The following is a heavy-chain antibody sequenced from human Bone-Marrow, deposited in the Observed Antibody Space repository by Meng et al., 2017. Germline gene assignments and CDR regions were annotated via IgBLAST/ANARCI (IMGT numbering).Heavy chain of an antibody. J-gene: IGHJ6*02. CDR3: ARDLHSSGWYSSAAWAQDYYYGMDV. D-gene: IGHD6-19*01. V-gene: IGHV1-2*06. CDR1: GYTFSDYY. CDR2: INPNGGDT. Sequence: ASVKVSCKASGYTFSDYYIHWVRQAPGQGLEWMGRINPNGGDTRFGENFQGRVTLTRDTSISTVHMDLSGLTSDDTAVYYCARDLHSSGWYSSAAWAQDYYYGMDVWGQGTTVTVSS.